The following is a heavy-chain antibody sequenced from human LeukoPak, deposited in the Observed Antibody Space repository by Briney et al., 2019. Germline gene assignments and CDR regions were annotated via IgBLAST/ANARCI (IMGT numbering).Heavy chain of an antibody. CDR2: IDPSDSYT. D-gene: IGHD3-22*01. J-gene: IGHJ4*02. CDR1: GYSFTSYW. V-gene: IGHV5-10-1*01. CDR3: ASGDMDSSAYLDY. Sequence: GESLKISRKGSGYSFTSYWISWVRQMPGKGLEWMGRIDPSDSYTNYSPSFHGHVTISADKSISTASLQWSSLKASDTAMYYCASGDMDSSAYLDYWGQGTLVTVSS.